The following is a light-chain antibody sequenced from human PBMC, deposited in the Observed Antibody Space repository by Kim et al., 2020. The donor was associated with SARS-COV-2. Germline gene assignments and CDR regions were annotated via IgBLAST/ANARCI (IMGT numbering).Light chain of an antibody. CDR3: QQYHDCSWT. J-gene: IGKJ1*01. CDR2: GSS. Sequence: DILMTQSPATLSVSPGERATLSCRASQSVDSNLAWYQHKPGQSPSLLIYGSSTRATGTPDRFSGSGSGTEFTLSISSLQSEDFAVYYCQQYHDCSWTFGQGTKVDI. V-gene: IGKV3-15*01. CDR1: QSVDSN.